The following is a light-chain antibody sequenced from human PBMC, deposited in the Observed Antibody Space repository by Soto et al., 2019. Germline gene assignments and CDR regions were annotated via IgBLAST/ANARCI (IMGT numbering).Light chain of an antibody. Sequence: DIQMTQSPSSLSASVGDRVSLTCRASQSISNYVNWYQQKPGKAPKLLIYAASNLHSGFPSRFSGSGSGTDFTLTISSLQPEDFATYYCQQSYRTPFTFGPGTKVDIK. V-gene: IGKV1-39*01. CDR2: AAS. CDR1: QSISNY. J-gene: IGKJ3*01. CDR3: QQSYRTPFT.